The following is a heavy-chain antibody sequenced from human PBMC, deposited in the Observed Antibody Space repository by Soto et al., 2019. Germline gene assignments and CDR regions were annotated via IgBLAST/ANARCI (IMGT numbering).Heavy chain of an antibody. CDR1: GFTVSSNY. D-gene: IGHD3-22*01. Sequence: PXVSLRLSCAASGFTVSSNYMSWVRQAPGKGLEWVSVIYSGGSTYYADSVKGRFTISRDNSKNTLYLQMNSLRAEDTAVYYCAREVSNDYYDSSGYYYGAYYFDYWGQGTLVTVSS. CDR3: AREVSNDYYDSSGYYYGAYYFDY. V-gene: IGHV3-53*01. CDR2: IYSGGST. J-gene: IGHJ4*02.